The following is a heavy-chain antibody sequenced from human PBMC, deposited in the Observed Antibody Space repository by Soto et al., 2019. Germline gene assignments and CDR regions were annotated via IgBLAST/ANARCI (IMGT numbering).Heavy chain of an antibody. CDR1: GGSFSGYY. Sequence: QVQLQQWGAGLLKPSETLSLTCAVYGGSFSGYYWSWIRQPPGKGLEYLGEINHSGSTNYNPSLKSRVTISVDTSKNQFSLKLSSVTAADTAVYYCARSYGGNSGTFDFWGQGTLVTVSS. CDR3: ARSYGGNSGTFDF. CDR2: INHSGST. J-gene: IGHJ4*02. D-gene: IGHD4-17*01. V-gene: IGHV4-34*01.